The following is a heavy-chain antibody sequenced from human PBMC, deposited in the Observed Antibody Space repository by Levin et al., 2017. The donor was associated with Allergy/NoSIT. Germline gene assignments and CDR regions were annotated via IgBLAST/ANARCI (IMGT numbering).Heavy chain of an antibody. D-gene: IGHD3-10*01. CDR3: AKVLSPITLVRAPFDY. V-gene: IGHV3-30*18. Sequence: GGSLRLSCAASGFTFRNYGMHWVRQAPGKGLEWVAVISYDGTNNYYADSVKGRFTISRDNSKNTLYLQMNSLRAEDTAVYYCAKVLSPITLVRAPFDYWGQGPLVTVSS. J-gene: IGHJ4*02. CDR2: ISYDGTNN. CDR1: GFTFRNYG.